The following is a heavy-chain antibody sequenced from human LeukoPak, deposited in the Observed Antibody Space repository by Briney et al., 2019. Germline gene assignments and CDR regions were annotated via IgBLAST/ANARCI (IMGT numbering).Heavy chain of an antibody. CDR1: GGSLSSYY. D-gene: IGHD3-10*01. CDR3: ARDYYFGSGTYSGFDC. Sequence: SETLTLTCTVSGGSLSSYYWTWIRQPPGKGLEWIGYIYYSGSTNYNPSLKSRLTISVDTSKNQFSLRLSSVTAADTAVYYCARDYYFGSGTYSGFDCWGQGTLVTVSS. J-gene: IGHJ4*02. CDR2: IYYSGST. V-gene: IGHV4-59*01.